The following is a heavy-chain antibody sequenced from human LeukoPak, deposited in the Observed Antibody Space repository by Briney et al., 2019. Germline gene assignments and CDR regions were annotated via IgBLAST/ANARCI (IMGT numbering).Heavy chain of an antibody. D-gene: IGHD6-13*01. Sequence: GGSLRLSCAASGFTVSSNYMSWLRQAPGKGLEWVSVIYSGGSTYYPDHVNGRFTISRDNSKNTLYLQMNSLRAEDTAVYYCAREGSSWGFDYWGQGTLVTVSS. CDR1: GFTVSSNY. CDR3: AREGSSWGFDY. V-gene: IGHV3-66*01. J-gene: IGHJ4*02. CDR2: IYSGGST.